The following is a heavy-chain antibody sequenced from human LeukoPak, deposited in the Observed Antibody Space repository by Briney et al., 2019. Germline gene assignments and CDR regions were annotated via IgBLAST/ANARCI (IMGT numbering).Heavy chain of an antibody. CDR3: ASHGITMEEHFQH. D-gene: IGHD3-10*01. J-gene: IGHJ1*01. Sequence: RLSCAASGFTFSTYAMSWVRQAPGKGLEWVSAIRGGGATTYYADSVKGRFTISRDNSKNTLYLQMNSLRAEDTAVYYCASHGITMEEHFQHWGQGTLVTVSS. CDR2: IRGGGATT. CDR1: GFTFSTYA. V-gene: IGHV3-23*01.